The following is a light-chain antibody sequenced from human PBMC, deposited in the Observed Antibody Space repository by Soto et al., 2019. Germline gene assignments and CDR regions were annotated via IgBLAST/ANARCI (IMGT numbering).Light chain of an antibody. V-gene: IGKV1-5*03. CDR1: QSISSW. J-gene: IGKJ1*01. Sequence: DIQMTQSPSTLSASVGDRVTITCRASQSISSWLAWYQQKPGKAPKLLIYKASSLESGVPSRFSGSGSGTVLTLTISSLQPDDFATNYCQQYNSYPWTFGQGTKVEIK. CDR3: QQYNSYPWT. CDR2: KAS.